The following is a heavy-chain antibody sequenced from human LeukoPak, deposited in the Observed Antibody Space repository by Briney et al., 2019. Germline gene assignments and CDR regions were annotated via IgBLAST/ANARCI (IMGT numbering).Heavy chain of an antibody. CDR3: ARESMVTRFDY. CDR2: IYNSGST. CDR1: GGSISSGSFL. Sequence: SQTLSLTCTVSGGSISSGSFLWSWIRQPAGKGLEWIGRIYNSGSTNYNPSLKSRVTISVDTSKNQFALNLSSVTAADTAVYYCARESMVTRFDYWGQGTLVTVSS. D-gene: IGHD4/OR15-4a*01. V-gene: IGHV4-61*02. J-gene: IGHJ4*02.